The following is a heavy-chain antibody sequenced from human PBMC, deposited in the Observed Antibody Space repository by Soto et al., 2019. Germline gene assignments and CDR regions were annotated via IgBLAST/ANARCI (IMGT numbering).Heavy chain of an antibody. CDR3: ARRSTLSYHAIVV. CDR1: GAAFTLDE. D-gene: IGHD2-8*01. J-gene: IGHJ6*02. Sequence: GAAFTLDELHWVRQPRGKWLACVSIISYDIGTQYYADSVKGRFTMSRDNSRNTLDLQMDSLRVGDTAVYYCARRSTLSYHAIVVWGQGTTVTVSS. CDR2: ISYDIGTQ. V-gene: IGHV3-30-3*01.